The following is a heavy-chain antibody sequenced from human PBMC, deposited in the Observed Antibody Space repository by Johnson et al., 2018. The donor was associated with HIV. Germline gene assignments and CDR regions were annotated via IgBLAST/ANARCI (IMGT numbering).Heavy chain of an antibody. CDR1: GFTFSSYD. CDR3: TRDPRVSWYLDAFDM. Sequence: VQLVESGGGLVQPGGSLRLSCAASGFTFSSYDMHWVRQATGKGLEWVSAIGTAGDTYYPGSVKGRFTISRENAKNTLYLQMNSLRAEDTAVYSCTRDPRVSWYLDAFDMWGQGAMVTVS. J-gene: IGHJ3*02. V-gene: IGHV3-13*01. D-gene: IGHD6-13*01. CDR2: IGTAGDT.